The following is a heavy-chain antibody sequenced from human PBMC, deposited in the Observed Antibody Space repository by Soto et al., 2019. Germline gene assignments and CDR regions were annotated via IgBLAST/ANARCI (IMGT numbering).Heavy chain of an antibody. CDR1: GYTLTELS. J-gene: IGHJ3*02. D-gene: IGHD6-19*01. V-gene: IGHV1-24*01. Sequence: VKFSCKVSGYTLTELSMHWVRQAPGKGLEWMGGFDPEDGETIYAQKFQGRVTMTEDTSTDTAYMELSSLRSEDTAVYYCASNRQWLVLRAFDIWGQGTMVTVS. CDR3: ASNRQWLVLRAFDI. CDR2: FDPEDGET.